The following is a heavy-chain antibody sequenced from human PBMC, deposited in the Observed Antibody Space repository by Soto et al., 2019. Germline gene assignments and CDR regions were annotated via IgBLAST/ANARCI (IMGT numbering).Heavy chain of an antibody. J-gene: IGHJ4*02. CDR1: GFIVSSDY. D-gene: IGHD3-3*01. CDR2: IYSGGKL. CDR3: ARTRGQITIFDY. Sequence: GGSLRLSCAASGFIVSSDYLSWVRQAPGKGLEWVSAIYSGGKLYYADSVKGRFTISTDNSENTVHLHMNSLRPEDTATYYCARTRGQITIFDYWGPGTLVTSPQ. V-gene: IGHV3-53*01.